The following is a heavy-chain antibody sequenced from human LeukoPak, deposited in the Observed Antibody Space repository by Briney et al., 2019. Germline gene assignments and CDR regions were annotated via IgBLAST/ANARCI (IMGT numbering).Heavy chain of an antibody. CDR1: GGSISSYY. Sequence: SETLSLTCTVSGGSISSYYWNWIRQPPGTGLEWIGYIYYSGSTNYNPSLKSRVTISVDTCKNQFSLRLSSVTAADTAMYYCARDSIPSSYWYFDLWGRGTLVTVSS. CDR3: ARDSIPSSYWYFDL. J-gene: IGHJ2*01. V-gene: IGHV4-59*01. CDR2: IYYSGST.